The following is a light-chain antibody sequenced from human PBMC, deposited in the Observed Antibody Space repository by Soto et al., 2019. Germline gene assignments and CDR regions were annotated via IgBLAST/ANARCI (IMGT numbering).Light chain of an antibody. J-gene: IGLJ2*01. Sequence: QSGLTQPPSASGSPGQSVTISCTGTSSDVGGYDYVSWYQQHPGKAPKLMIYDVTKRPSGVPDRFSGSKSGNTASLTVSGLQAEDEADYYCSSYAVSNNFGVLFGGGTKLTVL. CDR1: SSDVGGYDY. CDR2: DVT. V-gene: IGLV2-8*01. CDR3: SSYAVSNNFGVL.